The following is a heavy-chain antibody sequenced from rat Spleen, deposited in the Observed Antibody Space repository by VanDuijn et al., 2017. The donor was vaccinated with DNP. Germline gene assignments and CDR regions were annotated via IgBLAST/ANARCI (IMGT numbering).Heavy chain of an antibody. CDR1: GYSITSNY. D-gene: IGHD1-6*01. CDR2: ISYSGST. V-gene: IGHV3-1*01. J-gene: IGHJ1*01. CDR3: ARGVYATYYYRNWYFDF. Sequence: EVQVQESGPGLVKPSQSLSLTCSVTGYSITSNYWGWIRKLPGNKMEWMGYISYSGSTGYNPSLKSRISITRDTSRNQFFLQLNSVTTEDTATYYCARGVYATYYYRNWYFDFWGPGTMVTVSS.